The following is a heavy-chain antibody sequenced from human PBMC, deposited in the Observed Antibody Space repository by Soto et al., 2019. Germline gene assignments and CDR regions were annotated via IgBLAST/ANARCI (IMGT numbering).Heavy chain of an antibody. CDR2: MNPGSGDT. CDR1: GYSFTNND. CDR3: ATVLHDYGTNWVDS. D-gene: IGHD3-16*01. V-gene: IGHV1-8*01. Sequence: GASVKVSCKASGYSFTNNDVSWVRQATGQGLEWMGWMNPGSGDTGYAQKFQGRVTMTRDISIATAYMELSSLRSDDTAIYYCATVLHDYGTNWVDSWGQGTQVTVSS. J-gene: IGHJ5*01.